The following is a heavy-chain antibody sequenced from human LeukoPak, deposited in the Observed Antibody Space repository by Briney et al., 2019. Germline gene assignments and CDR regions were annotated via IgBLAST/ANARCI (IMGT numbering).Heavy chain of an antibody. Sequence: SVKVSCKASGGTFSSYAINWVRQAPGQGLEWMGGIIPIFGTANYAQKFQGRVTITTDESTSTAYMELSSLRSEDTAVYYCARDYGYGGPLDYWGQGTLVTVSS. CDR1: GGTFSSYA. V-gene: IGHV1-69*05. CDR3: ARDYGYGGPLDY. CDR2: IIPIFGTA. J-gene: IGHJ4*02. D-gene: IGHD4-23*01.